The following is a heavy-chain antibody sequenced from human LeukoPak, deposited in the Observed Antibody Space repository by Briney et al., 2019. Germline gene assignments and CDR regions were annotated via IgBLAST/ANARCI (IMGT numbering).Heavy chain of an antibody. Sequence: KPLQKLSMTRTVASGSSGSSSNSSGWFRHAPGQGLGWMGNGYYSWSTFYNPSLKPRVSISVDTSKNQGPRRLRSVTAADTAICYCARASFNVVFGNWFDHWDRGTVVTVSS. D-gene: IGHD2-8*01. CDR3: ARASFNVVFGNWFDH. CDR1: SGSSGSSSNS. CDR2: GYYSWST. V-gene: IGHV4-39*01. J-gene: IGHJ5*02.